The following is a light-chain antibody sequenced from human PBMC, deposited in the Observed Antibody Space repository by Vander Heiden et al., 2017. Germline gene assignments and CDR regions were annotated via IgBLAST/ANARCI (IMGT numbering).Light chain of an antibody. CDR1: QGISSY. CDR3: QQYYRYPWT. Sequence: AIRMTQSPSSFSASTGDRVTITCRASQGISSYLAWYQQKPGKAPKLLIYAASTLQSGVPSRCSGSGSGTDFTLTISCLQSEDFATYYCQQYYRYPWTFGQGTKVEIK. V-gene: IGKV1-8*01. J-gene: IGKJ1*01. CDR2: AAS.